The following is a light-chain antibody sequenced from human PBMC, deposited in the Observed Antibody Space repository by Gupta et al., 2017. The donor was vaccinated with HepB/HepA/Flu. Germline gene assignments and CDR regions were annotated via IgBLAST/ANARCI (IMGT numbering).Light chain of an antibody. CDR3: QQNNSYRT. CDR2: KAS. J-gene: IGKJ1*01. CDR1: QSISSW. Sequence: QMTQSPSTLSASIGDRVTITCRASQSISSWLDWYQQKPGKAPKLLISKASSLESGVPSRFIGSGSGTEFTLTISSLQPDDFATYYGQQNNSYRTFGQGTKVEIK. V-gene: IGKV1-5*03.